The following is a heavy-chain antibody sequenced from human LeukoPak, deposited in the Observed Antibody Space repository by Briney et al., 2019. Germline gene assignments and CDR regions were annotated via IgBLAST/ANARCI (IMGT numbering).Heavy chain of an antibody. J-gene: IGHJ3*02. CDR3: ARHRGYCSSTSCSDAFDI. V-gene: IGHV4-39*01. CDR1: GGSISSSSYY. CDR2: IYYSGST. D-gene: IGHD2-2*01. Sequence: SETLSLTCTVSGGSISSSSYYWGWIRQPPGKGLEWIGRIYYSGSTYYNPSLKSRVTISVDTSKNQFSLKLSSVTAADTAVYYCARHRGYCSSTSCSDAFDIWGQGTMVTVSS.